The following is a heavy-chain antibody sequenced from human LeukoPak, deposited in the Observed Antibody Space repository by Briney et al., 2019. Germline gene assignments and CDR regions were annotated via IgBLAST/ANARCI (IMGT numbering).Heavy chain of an antibody. CDR1: GFTFSRYW. V-gene: IGHV3-7*01. CDR2: MKQDGSQK. CDR3: ARGGTYDI. Sequence: GGSLRLSCVASGFTFSRYWMTWFRQAPGKGLEWVANMKQDGSQKNYVDSVKGRFTISRDNAKKSLYLQMNSLRGEDTAVYYCARGGTYDIWGQGTRVTVSS. J-gene: IGHJ3*02.